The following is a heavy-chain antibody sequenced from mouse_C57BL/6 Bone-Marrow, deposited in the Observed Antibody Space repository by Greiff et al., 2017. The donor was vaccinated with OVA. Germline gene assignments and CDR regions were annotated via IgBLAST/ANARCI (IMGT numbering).Heavy chain of an antibody. CDR1: GYTFTSYG. D-gene: IGHD1-1*01. CDR2: IYIGNGYT. CDR3: ARGDYYGSSYLYFDY. V-gene: IGHV1-58*01. Sequence: EVQRVESGAELVRPGSSVKMSCKTSGYTFTSYGINWVKQRPGQGLEWIGYIYIGNGYTEYNEKFKGKATLTSDTSSSTAYMQLSSLTSEDSSIYFCARGDYYGSSYLYFDYWGQGTTLTVSS. J-gene: IGHJ2*01.